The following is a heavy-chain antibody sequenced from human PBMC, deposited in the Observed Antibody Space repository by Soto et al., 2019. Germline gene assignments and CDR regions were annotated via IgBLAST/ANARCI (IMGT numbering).Heavy chain of an antibody. J-gene: IGHJ4*02. CDR1: GYSISSGYY. CDR3: ARAGTYYYDSSPPGYYFDY. V-gene: IGHV4-38-2*01. Sequence: KPSETLSLTCAVSGYSISSGYYWGWIRQPPGKGLEWIGSIYHSGSTYYNPSLKSRVTISVDTSKNQFSLKLSSVTAADTAVYYCARAGTYYYDSSPPGYYFDYWGQGTLVTVSS. D-gene: IGHD3-22*01. CDR2: IYHSGST.